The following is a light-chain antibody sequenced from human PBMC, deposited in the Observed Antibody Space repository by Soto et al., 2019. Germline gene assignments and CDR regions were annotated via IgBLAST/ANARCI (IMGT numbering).Light chain of an antibody. J-gene: IGKJ2*01. CDR2: GAS. CDR1: QSVSSN. V-gene: IGKV3-15*01. Sequence: EIVMPQSPATLSVSPGERSTLSRRASQSVSSNLAWYQQKPGQAPRLLIYGASTRATGIPARFSGSGSGAEFTLTIRSLQSEDFAVYYCQQYNNWPPYTFGKGNKVDIK. CDR3: QQYNNWPPYT.